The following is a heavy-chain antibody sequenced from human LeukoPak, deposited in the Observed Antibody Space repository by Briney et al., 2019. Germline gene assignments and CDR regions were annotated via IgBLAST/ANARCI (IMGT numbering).Heavy chain of an antibody. CDR1: GDSISSYY. D-gene: IGHD6-13*01. CDR2: IDYNGST. J-gene: IGHJ4*02. CDR3: AKHGGSWTFDS. Sequence: SETLSLTCTVSGDSISSYYWSWIRQPPGKGLEWIAYIDYNGSTHYSPSHKSRVTMSVDTSKNQFFLKLSSVTAADTAVYYCAKHGGSWTFDSWGQGTLVTVSS. V-gene: IGHV4-59*08.